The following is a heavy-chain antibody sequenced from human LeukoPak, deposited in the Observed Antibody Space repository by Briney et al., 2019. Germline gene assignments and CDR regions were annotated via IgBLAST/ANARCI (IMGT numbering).Heavy chain of an antibody. CDR3: ARDYRYDRSGYFLS. J-gene: IGHJ5*02. V-gene: IGHV3-30-3*01. CDR2: ISYDENKK. CDR1: GFTFSSYA. Sequence: PGGSLRLSCAASGFTFSSYAMPWVRQAPGKGLEWVALISYDENKKYYADSVKGRFTISRDNSKKTLSLLMSSLRAEDTALYYCARDYRYDRSGYFLSWGQGTLVTVSS. D-gene: IGHD3-22*01.